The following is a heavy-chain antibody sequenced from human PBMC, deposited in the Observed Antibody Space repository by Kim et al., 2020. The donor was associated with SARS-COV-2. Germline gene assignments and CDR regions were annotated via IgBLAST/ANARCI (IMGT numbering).Heavy chain of an antibody. D-gene: IGHD6-6*01. V-gene: IGHV3-64D*06. CDR3: VNLQPRWYSTSRIAPFDI. J-gene: IGHJ3*02. Sequence: KCRFTISRDNSKNTLYLQMSSLRAEDTAVYYCVNLQPRWYSTSRIAPFDIWGQGTMVTVSS.